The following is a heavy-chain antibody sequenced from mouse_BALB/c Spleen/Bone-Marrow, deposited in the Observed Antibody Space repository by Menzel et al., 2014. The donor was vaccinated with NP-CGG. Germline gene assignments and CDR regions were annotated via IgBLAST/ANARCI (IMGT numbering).Heavy chain of an antibody. Sequence: QVQLQQPGAELVKPGASVKLSCKAAGYTFTSNWMHWVKQRPGQGLEWIGETNPSNGRSNYNEKFKSKATLTVDKSSSTAYMQLSSLTSEDSAVYYCARSAGNAPYFYAMDYWGQGTSVTVSS. CDR3: ARSAGNAPYFYAMDY. CDR2: TNPSNGRS. CDR1: GYTFTSNW. J-gene: IGHJ4*01. V-gene: IGHV1S81*02.